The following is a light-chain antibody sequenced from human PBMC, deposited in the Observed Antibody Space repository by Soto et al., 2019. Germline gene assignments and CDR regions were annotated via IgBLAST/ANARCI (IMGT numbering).Light chain of an antibody. Sequence: DIQMTQSPSSLSASVGDRVTITCQASQDISKYLNWYQQKPGTAPKLLIYDASNLETGVPSRFSGSGSGTDFTFTISSLQLEDIATYYCQQYDNLPSITFGQGTRLEIK. V-gene: IGKV1-33*01. CDR3: QQYDNLPSIT. CDR1: QDISKY. J-gene: IGKJ5*01. CDR2: DAS.